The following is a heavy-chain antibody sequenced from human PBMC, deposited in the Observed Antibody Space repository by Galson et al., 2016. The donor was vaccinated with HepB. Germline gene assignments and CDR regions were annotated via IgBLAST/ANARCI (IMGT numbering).Heavy chain of an antibody. CDR3: ARGGPYYYGSGSLPY. J-gene: IGHJ4*02. D-gene: IGHD3-10*01. V-gene: IGHV1-8*01. CDR1: GFTFTSYT. Sequence: SVKVSCKASGFTFTSYTIHWVRQATGQGLDWMGWMNPHSGNTAYARKFQGRVTITRNTSISTAYMELTSLRSEDTAVYYCARGGPYYYGSGSLPYWGQGTLVTVSS. CDR2: MNPHSGNT.